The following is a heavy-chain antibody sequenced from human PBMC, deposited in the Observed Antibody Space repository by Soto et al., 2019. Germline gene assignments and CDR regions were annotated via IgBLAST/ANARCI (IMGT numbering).Heavy chain of an antibody. D-gene: IGHD2-15*01. CDR3: ARVPGLGYCSGGSCHPIGYYYYGMDV. CDR1: GYTFTSYA. CDR2: INAGNGDT. V-gene: IGHV1-3*01. J-gene: IGHJ6*02. Sequence: ASVKVSCKSSGYTFTSYAIHWVRQAPGQRLEWMGWINAGNGDTKYSQKFQGGVTINRDTSASTAYMELSYLRSEDTAVYYCARVPGLGYCSGGSCHPIGYYYYGMDVWGQGTTVTVSS.